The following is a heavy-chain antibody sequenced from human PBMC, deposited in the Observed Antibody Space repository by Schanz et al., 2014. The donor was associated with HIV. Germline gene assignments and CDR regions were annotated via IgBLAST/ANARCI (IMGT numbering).Heavy chain of an antibody. D-gene: IGHD2-15*01. J-gene: IGHJ4*02. Sequence: EVQLVESGGGLVQPGRSLRLSCAASGFAINNVYMTWVRQAPGKGLEWVSIISGGGGKTYYADSVKGRFTISRDNSKNTLYLQMNSLRAEDTAVYYCARGGIWEWDQPDFDYWGQGTLVTVSS. CDR2: ISGGGGKT. V-gene: IGHV3-66*02. CDR3: ARGGIWEWDQPDFDY. CDR1: GFAINNVY.